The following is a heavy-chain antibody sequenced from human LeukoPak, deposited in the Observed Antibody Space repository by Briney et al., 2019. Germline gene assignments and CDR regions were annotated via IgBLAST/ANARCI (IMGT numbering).Heavy chain of an antibody. J-gene: IGHJ4*02. CDR1: GYTFTSHG. CDR2: ISGYTGNT. Sequence: ASVKVSCKASGYTFTSHGISWVRQAPGQGLEWMGWISGYTGNTNYAQKFQGRVIITTETSTSTAYMELRSLRSDDTAVYYCARDFFSDSSGYPLLYYFDYWGQGSLVTVST. CDR3: ARDFFSDSSGYPLLYYFDY. D-gene: IGHD3-22*01. V-gene: IGHV1-18*01.